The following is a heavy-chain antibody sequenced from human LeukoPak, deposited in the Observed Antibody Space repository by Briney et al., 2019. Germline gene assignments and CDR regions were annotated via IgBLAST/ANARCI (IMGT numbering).Heavy chain of an antibody. CDR1: GGSVSSYY. J-gene: IGHJ4*02. D-gene: IGHD2-15*01. Sequence: SETLSLTCTVSGGSVSSYYWSWIRQPPGKGLEWIGYIYYNGNTNYNPSLKSRVTISVDTSKNQFSLKLSSVTAADTAVYYCARNDFCSGGSCHFDYWGQGTLVTVSS. V-gene: IGHV4-59*02. CDR2: IYYNGNT. CDR3: ARNDFCSGGSCHFDY.